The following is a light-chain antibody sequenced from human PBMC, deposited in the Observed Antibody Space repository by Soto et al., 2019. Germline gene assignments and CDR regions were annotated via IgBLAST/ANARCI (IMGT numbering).Light chain of an antibody. Sequence: AIRMTQSPSSLSASTGARVTITCRASQGISSYLAWYQQKPGKAPKLLIYAASSLQSGVPSRFSGSGSGTDLTITISSLQSEDCEVYDGQQYNNWPLTFGGGTKVDIK. V-gene: IGKV1-8*01. CDR1: QGISSY. J-gene: IGKJ4*01. CDR3: QQYNNWPLT. CDR2: AAS.